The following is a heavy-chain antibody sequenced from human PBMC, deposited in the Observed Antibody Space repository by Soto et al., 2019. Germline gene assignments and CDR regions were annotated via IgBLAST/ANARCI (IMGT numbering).Heavy chain of an antibody. CDR3: AKDRLRGGFLSTATTNGMDV. D-gene: IGHD1-26*01. Sequence: QVQLVESGGGVVQPGRSLRLSCAASGFTFSSYGMHWVRQAPGKGLAWVALISHDGSNKYYVDSVKGRFTISRDNSKNPLFLQMNSLRAGDTAVYYCAKDRLRGGFLSTATTNGMDVWGQGTTVTVSS. V-gene: IGHV3-30*18. CDR1: GFTFSSYG. CDR2: ISHDGSNK. J-gene: IGHJ6*02.